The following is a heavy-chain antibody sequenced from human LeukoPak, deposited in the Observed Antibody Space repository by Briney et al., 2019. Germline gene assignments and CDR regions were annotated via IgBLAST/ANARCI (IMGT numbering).Heavy chain of an antibody. CDR3: ARAALRLFDP. CDR2: IYYSGST. V-gene: IGHV4-31*03. CDR1: GGSISSGGYY. Sequence: SETLSLTCTVSGGSISSGGYYWSWIRQHPGKGPEWIGYIYYSGSTYYNPSLKSRVTISVDTSKNQFSLKLSSVTAADTAVYYCARAALRLFDPWGQGTLVTVSS. J-gene: IGHJ5*02.